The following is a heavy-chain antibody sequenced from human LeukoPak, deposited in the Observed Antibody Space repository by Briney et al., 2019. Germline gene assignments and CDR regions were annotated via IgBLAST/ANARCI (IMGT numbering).Heavy chain of an antibody. V-gene: IGHV4-59*01. CDR2: IHYSGST. Sequence: SETLSLTCTVSGGSISSYYWSWIRQPPGKGLEWIGYIHYSGSTHYNPSLKSRVTISVDTSKNQVSLKLRSVTAPDTAVYYCARTTEGYAGGPGYSYYYYMDVWGKGTTVTISS. CDR3: ARTTEGYAGGPGYSYYYYMDV. J-gene: IGHJ6*03. D-gene: IGHD5-12*01. CDR1: GGSISSYY.